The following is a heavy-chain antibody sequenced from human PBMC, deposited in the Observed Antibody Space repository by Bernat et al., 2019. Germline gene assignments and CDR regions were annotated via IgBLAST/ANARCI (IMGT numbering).Heavy chain of an antibody. V-gene: IGHV4-39*01. Sequence: QLQLQESGPGLVKPSETLSLTCTVSGGSISSSSYYWGWIRHPPGKGLEWIGSIYYSGSTYYNPSLKSRVTISVDTSKNKFSLKLSSVTAADTAVYYCARIVVVPAAMFGAVGLFDYWGQGTLVTVSS. J-gene: IGHJ4*02. CDR2: IYYSGST. CDR3: ARIVVVPAAMFGAVGLFDY. CDR1: GGSISSSSYY. D-gene: IGHD2-2*01.